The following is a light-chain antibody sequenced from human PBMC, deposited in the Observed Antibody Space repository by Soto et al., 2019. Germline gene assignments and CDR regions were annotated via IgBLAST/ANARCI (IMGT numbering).Light chain of an antibody. J-gene: IGKJ1*01. Sequence: ETVMTQSPATPAVSPGGRGTLSFRASQSVSSNLAWYQQKPGQPPRLLIYGASTRATGIPARFSGSGSGTEFTLTISSLQPDDFATYYCQQYNTFWTFGQGTKVDI. V-gene: IGKV3-15*01. CDR2: GAS. CDR3: QQYNTFWT. CDR1: QSVSSN.